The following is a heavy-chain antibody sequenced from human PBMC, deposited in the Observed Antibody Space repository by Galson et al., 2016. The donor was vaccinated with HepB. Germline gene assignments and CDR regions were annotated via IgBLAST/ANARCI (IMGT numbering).Heavy chain of an antibody. J-gene: IGHJ5*02. Sequence: PALVKPTQTLTLTCSFAGFSLNSPGEGVGWIRQPPGKALEWLGIISWDDDKHYRPSLRSRLSFTKDTSKHHVVLTMTNMYPMDTATYYCAQFVAATDHANFFDPWGQGAQVIVSS. D-gene: IGHD1-14*01. CDR1: GFSLNSPGEG. V-gene: IGHV2-5*02. CDR3: AQFVAATDHANFFDP. CDR2: ISWDDDK.